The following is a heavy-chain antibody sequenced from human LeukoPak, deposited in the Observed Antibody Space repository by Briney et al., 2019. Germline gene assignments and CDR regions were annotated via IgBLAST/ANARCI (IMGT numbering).Heavy chain of an antibody. Sequence: GGSLRLSCAASGFTFSSYSMNWVRQAPGKGLEWVSSISSSSYIYYADSVKGRFTISRDNAKNSLYLQMNSLRAEDTAVYYCARDPPYCSSTSCYNRAFDIWGQGTTVTVSS. D-gene: IGHD2-2*02. CDR1: GFTFSSYS. V-gene: IGHV3-21*01. CDR3: ARDPPYCSSTSCYNRAFDI. CDR2: ISSSSYI. J-gene: IGHJ3*02.